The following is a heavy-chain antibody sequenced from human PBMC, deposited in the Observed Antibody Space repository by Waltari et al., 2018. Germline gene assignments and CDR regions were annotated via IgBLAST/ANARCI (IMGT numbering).Heavy chain of an antibody. J-gene: IGHJ1*01. V-gene: IGHV1-3*01. CDR3: ARVSSGWTAPAEYFQH. D-gene: IGHD6-19*01. CDR1: GYTFTSYA. CDR2: INAGNGNT. Sequence: QVQLVQSGAEVKKPGASVKVSCKASGYTFTSYAMHWVRQAPGQRLEGMGWINAGNGNTKYSQKFQGRVTITRDTSASTAYMEPSSLRSEDTAVYYCARVSSGWTAPAEYFQHWGQGTLVTVSS.